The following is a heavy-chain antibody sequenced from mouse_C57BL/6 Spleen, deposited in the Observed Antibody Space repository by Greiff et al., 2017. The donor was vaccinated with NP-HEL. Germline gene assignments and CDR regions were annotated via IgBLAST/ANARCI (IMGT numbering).Heavy chain of an antibody. CDR3: ARLAITTVVAPYWYFDV. D-gene: IGHD1-1*01. CDR1: GYTFTSYW. Sequence: QVQLQQPGAELVRPGSSVKLSCKASGYTFTSYWMHWVKQRPIQGLEWIGNIDPSDSETHYNQKFKDKATLTVDKSSSTAYMQLSSLTSEDSAVYYCARLAITTVVAPYWYFDVWGTGTTVTVSS. J-gene: IGHJ1*03. V-gene: IGHV1-52*01. CDR2: IDPSDSET.